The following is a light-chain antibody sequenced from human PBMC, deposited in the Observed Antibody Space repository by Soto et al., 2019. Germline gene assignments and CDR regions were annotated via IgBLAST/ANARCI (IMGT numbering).Light chain of an antibody. Sequence: DIQMTQSPSSLSASVGDRVTITCRASQGISTYLNWYQQRPGKAPKLLIYAASSLQSGVPSRFSGSASETHFTLTISSLQPEDFATYSCQQSYSTTWTFGQGTKVDI. CDR3: QQSYSTTWT. V-gene: IGKV1-39*01. CDR1: QGISTY. CDR2: AAS. J-gene: IGKJ1*01.